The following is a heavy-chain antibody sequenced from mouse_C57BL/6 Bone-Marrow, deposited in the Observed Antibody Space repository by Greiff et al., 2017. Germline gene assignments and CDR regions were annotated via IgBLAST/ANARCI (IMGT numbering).Heavy chain of an antibody. V-gene: IGHV5-17*01. CDR3: ARRVVATHWYFDV. D-gene: IGHD1-1*01. J-gene: IGHJ1*03. Sequence: EVKLVEPGGGLVKPGGSLKLSCAASGFTFSDYGMHWVRQAPEKGLEWVAYISSGSSTIYYADTVKGRFTISRDNAKSTLFLQMTSLRSEDTAMYYCARRVVATHWYFDVWGTGTTVTVSS. CDR2: ISSGSSTI. CDR1: GFTFSDYG.